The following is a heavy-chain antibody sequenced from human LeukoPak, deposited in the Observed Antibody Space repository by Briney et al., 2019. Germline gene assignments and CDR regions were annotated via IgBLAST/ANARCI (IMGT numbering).Heavy chain of an antibody. V-gene: IGHV5-51*01. CDR2: IYPGDSDT. CDR3: ARQAAAVGNVFDY. CDR1: GYSFTSYW. J-gene: IGHJ4*02. D-gene: IGHD6-13*01. Sequence: GEPLKISCKGSGYSFTSYWIGWVRQMPGKGLEWMGIIYPGDSDTRYSPSFQGQVTISADKSISTAYLQWSSLKASDTAMYYCARQAAAVGNVFDYWGQGTLVTVSS.